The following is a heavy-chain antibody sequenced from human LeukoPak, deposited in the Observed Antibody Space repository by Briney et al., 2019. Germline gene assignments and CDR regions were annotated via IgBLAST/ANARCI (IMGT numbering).Heavy chain of an antibody. V-gene: IGHV1-18*01. CDR2: ISAYNGNT. D-gene: IGHD4-17*01. CDR1: GYTFTSYG. Sequence: GASVKVSCKASGYTFTSYGISWVRQAPGQGLEWMGWISAYNGNTNYAQKLQGRVTMTTDTSTSTAYMALRSLRSDDTAVYYCARVSYGDYVVAWFDPWGQGTLVTVSS. CDR3: ARVSYGDYVVAWFDP. J-gene: IGHJ5*02.